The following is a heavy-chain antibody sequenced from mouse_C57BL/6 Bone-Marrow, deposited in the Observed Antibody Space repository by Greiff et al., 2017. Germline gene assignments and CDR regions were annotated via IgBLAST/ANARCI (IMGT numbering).Heavy chain of an antibody. V-gene: IGHV5-12*01. CDR1: GFTFSDYY. Sequence: DVMLVESGGGLVQPGGSLKLSCAASGFTFSDYYMYWVRQTPEKRLEWVAYISNGGGSTYYPDTVKGRFTISRDNAKNTLYLQMSRLKSEDTAMYYCARHSDYYGSSLDYWGQGTTLTVSS. J-gene: IGHJ2*01. CDR2: ISNGGGST. CDR3: ARHSDYYGSSLDY. D-gene: IGHD1-1*01.